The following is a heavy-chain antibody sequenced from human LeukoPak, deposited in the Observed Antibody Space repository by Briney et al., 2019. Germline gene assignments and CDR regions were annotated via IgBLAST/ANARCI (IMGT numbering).Heavy chain of an antibody. J-gene: IGHJ4*02. CDR3: AKSGYKRFDY. CDR2: ISGSGSGAST. D-gene: IGHD5-24*01. CDR1: GFTFSSYW. V-gene: IGHV3-23*01. Sequence: GGSLRLSCAASGFTFSSYWMHWVRQAPGKGLVWVSRISGSGSGASTYYADSVKGRFTISRDNSMNTLNLPMNSLRAEDTAVYYCAKSGYKRFDYWGQETLVTVSS.